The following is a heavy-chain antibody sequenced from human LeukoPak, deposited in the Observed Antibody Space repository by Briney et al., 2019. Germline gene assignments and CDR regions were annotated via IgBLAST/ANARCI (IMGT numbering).Heavy chain of an antibody. J-gene: IGHJ6*02. CDR1: GFTFSSYA. V-gene: IGHV3-30-3*01. CDR3: AREGGAPYYYGSSAYQSYGMDV. CDR2: ISYDGSNK. Sequence: GGSLRLSCAASGFTFSSYAMHWVPQAPGKGLERGAVISYDGSNKYYADSVRGRVTISRDNSKNTLYLQMNSLRAEDTAVYYCAREGGAPYYYGSSAYQSYGMDVWGQGTTVTVSS. D-gene: IGHD3-22*01.